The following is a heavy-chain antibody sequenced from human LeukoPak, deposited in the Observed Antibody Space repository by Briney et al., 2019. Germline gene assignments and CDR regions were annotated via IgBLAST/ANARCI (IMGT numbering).Heavy chain of an antibody. CDR1: GGSISSYY. V-gene: IGHV4-59*01. J-gene: IGHJ4*02. CDR3: ARAPYMVRGVLFDF. CDR2: IYYSGST. D-gene: IGHD3-10*01. Sequence: SETLSLTCTVSGGSISSYYWSWIRQPPGKGLEWIGYIYYSGSTNYNPSLKSRVTISVDTSKNQFSLKLSSVTAADTAVYYCARAPYMVRGVLFDFWGQGTVVTVSS.